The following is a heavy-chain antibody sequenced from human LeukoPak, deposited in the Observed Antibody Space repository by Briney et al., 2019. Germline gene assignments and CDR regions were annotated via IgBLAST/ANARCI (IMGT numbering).Heavy chain of an antibody. J-gene: IGHJ4*02. CDR3: AKDGGSTFFDY. D-gene: IGHD5/OR15-5a*01. Sequence: GGSLRLSCAASGVTVSSYAMSWVRQAPGKGLEWVSAISGSGGSTYYADSVKGRFTISRDNSKNTLYLQMNSLRAEDTAVYYCAKDGGSTFFDYWGQGTLVTVSS. CDR2: ISGSGGST. V-gene: IGHV3-23*01. CDR1: GVTVSSYA.